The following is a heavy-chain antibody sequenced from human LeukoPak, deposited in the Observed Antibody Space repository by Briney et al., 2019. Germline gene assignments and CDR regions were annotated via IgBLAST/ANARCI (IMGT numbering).Heavy chain of an antibody. D-gene: IGHD3-22*01. CDR2: IKQDGSEK. CDR3: TRGNYDSSGYYYFFDD. V-gene: IGHV3-7*04. Sequence: PGGSLRLSFPAHAFTFSRDWMNWVRQAPGKGLEWVANIKQDGSEKNYVDSVKGRFTISSDNAKNSLYLQMNSLRAEDTAVYYCTRGNYDSSGYYYFFDDWGQGTLVTVSS. J-gene: IGHJ4*02. CDR1: AFTFSRDW.